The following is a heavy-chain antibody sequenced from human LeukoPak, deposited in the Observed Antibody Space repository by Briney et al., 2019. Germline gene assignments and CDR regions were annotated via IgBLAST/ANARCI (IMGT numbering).Heavy chain of an antibody. CDR3: ARGGRIAVDGRVRNWFDP. J-gene: IGHJ5*02. CDR1: GFTFSSYG. D-gene: IGHD6-19*01. Sequence: GRSLRLSCAASGFTFSSYGMHWVRQAPGKGLEWVAVIWYDGSKKYYADSVKGRFTISRDNSKNTLYLQMNSLRAEETAVYYCARGGRIAVDGRVRNWFDPWGQGTLVTVSS. V-gene: IGHV3-33*01. CDR2: IWYDGSKK.